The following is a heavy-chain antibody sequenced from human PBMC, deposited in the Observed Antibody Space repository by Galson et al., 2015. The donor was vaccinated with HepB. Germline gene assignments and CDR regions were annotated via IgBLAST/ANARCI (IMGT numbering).Heavy chain of an antibody. J-gene: IGHJ6*02. V-gene: IGHV3-30*01. CDR2: ISYDGSNK. CDR3: ARDRRRLRYGMDV. CDR1: GFTFSSYV. Sequence: SLRLSCAASGFTFSSYVMHWVRQAPGKGLEWVAVISYDGSNKYYADSVKGRFTISRDNSKNTLYLQMNSLRAEDTAVYYCARDRRRLRYGMDVWRQGTTVNVTS.